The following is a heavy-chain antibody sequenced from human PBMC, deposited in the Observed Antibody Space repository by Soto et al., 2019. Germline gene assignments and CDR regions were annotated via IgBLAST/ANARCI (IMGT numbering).Heavy chain of an antibody. CDR1: GGSISSGGYY. Sequence: PSETLSLTCTVSGGSISSGGYYWSWIRQHPGKGLEWIGYIYYSGSTYYNPSLKSRVTISVDTSKNLFSLKLSFVTAADTALFYCARWYCSGGSCYGGYWFDPWGQGTLVTVSS. CDR3: ARWYCSGGSCYGGYWFDP. V-gene: IGHV4-31*03. CDR2: IYYSGST. D-gene: IGHD2-15*01. J-gene: IGHJ5*02.